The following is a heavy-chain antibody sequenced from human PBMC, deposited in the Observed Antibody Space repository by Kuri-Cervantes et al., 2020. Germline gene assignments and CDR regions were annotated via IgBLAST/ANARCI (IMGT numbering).Heavy chain of an antibody. Sequence: ESLKISCTVSGGSISSRSYYWGWIRQPPGKGLEWIGSIYYSWSTKYNPSLKSRVTISVDTSKNQFSLKLSSVTAADTAVYYCARLRDYYGSGSPFFTYYYYMDVWGKGTTVTVSS. CDR3: ARLRDYYGSGSPFFTYYYYMDV. J-gene: IGHJ6*03. CDR2: IYYSWST. V-gene: IGHV4-39*01. D-gene: IGHD3-10*01. CDR1: GGSISSRSYY.